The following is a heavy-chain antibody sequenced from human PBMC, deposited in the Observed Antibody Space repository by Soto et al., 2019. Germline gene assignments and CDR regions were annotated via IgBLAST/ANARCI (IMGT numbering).Heavy chain of an antibody. CDR3: AKDARDYVWGSYRYNYYFDY. V-gene: IGHV3-30*18. J-gene: IGHJ4*02. D-gene: IGHD3-16*02. CDR1: GFTFSSYG. Sequence: QVQLVESGGGVVQPGRSLRLSCAASGFTFSSYGMHWVRQAPGKGLEWVAVISYDGSNKYYADSVKGRFTISRDNSKNTLYLQMNSLRAEDTAVYYCAKDARDYVWGSYRYNYYFDYWGQGTLVTVSS. CDR2: ISYDGSNK.